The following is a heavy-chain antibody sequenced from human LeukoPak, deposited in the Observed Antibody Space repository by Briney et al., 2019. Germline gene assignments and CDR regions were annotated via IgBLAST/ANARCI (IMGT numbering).Heavy chain of an antibody. CDR2: INWNGGST. Sequence: HPGGSLRLSCAASGFTFDDYGMSWVRQAPGKGLEWVSGINWNGGSTGYADSVKGRFTISRDNAKNSLYLQMDSLRAEDTAVYYCARDPYSGGYGAYYYYYMDVWGKGTTVTISS. J-gene: IGHJ6*03. V-gene: IGHV3-20*04. CDR1: GFTFDDYG. CDR3: ARDPYSGGYGAYYYYYMDV. D-gene: IGHD1-26*01.